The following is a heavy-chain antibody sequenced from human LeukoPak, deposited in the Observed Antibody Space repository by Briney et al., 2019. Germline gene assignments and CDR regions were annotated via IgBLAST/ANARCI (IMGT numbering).Heavy chain of an antibody. CDR3: ARVKKGYCSSTSCPLRFDP. Sequence: PSETLSLTCAVYGGSFSGYYWSWIRQPPGKGLEWIGEINHSGSTNYNPSLKSRVTISVDTSKNQFSLKLSSVTAADTAVYYCARVKKGYCSSTSCPLRFDPWGQGTPVTVSS. V-gene: IGHV4-34*01. D-gene: IGHD2-2*01. CDR1: GGSFSGYY. J-gene: IGHJ5*02. CDR2: INHSGST.